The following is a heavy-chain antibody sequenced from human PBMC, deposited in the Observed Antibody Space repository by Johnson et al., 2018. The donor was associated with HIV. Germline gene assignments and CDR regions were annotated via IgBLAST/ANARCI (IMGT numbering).Heavy chain of an antibody. D-gene: IGHD3-22*01. Sequence: VQLMESGGGVVQPGRSLRLSCAASGITFSDHYMDWVRQAPGKGLEWVGRTRNKANGYTTEYVASVKGRFTISRDDSKNSLYLQMNYLKTEDTAVYYCARGYGTSGYYYGDAFDIWGQGTKVTVSS. CDR1: GITFSDHY. J-gene: IGHJ3*02. CDR3: ARGYGTSGYYYGDAFDI. CDR2: TRNKANGYTT. V-gene: IGHV3-72*01.